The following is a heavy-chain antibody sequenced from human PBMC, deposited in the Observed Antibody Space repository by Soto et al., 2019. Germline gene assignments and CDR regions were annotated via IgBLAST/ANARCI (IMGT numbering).Heavy chain of an antibody. V-gene: IGHV4-31*03. CDR2: IYYSGST. Sequence: PSETLSLTCTVSGGSISSGGYYWSWIRQHPGKGLEWIGYIYYSGSTYYNPSPKSRVTISVDTSKNQFSLKLSSVTAADTAVYYCARAPITMIVVVAVLDYGMDVWGQGTTVTVSS. CDR3: ARAPITMIVVVAVLDYGMDV. D-gene: IGHD3-22*01. CDR1: GGSISSGGYY. J-gene: IGHJ6*02.